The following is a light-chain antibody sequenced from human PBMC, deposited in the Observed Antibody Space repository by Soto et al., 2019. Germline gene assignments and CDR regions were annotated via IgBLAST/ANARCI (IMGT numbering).Light chain of an antibody. J-gene: IGKJ3*01. Sequence: DIVMTQSPDSLAVSLGERATINCKSSQSVLYTSNNKNYLAWYHQRPGQSPKLLIYWTSTRESGVPDRFSGSGSGTDFTLTISSLQAEDVGVYYYQQFHDRPFTFGPGTTVDI. CDR3: QQFHDRPFT. V-gene: IGKV4-1*01. CDR1: QSVLYTSNNKNY. CDR2: WTS.